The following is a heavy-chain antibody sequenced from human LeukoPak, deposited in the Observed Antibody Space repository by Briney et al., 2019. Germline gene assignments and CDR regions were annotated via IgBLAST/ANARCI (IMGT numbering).Heavy chain of an antibody. D-gene: IGHD6-13*01. V-gene: IGHV4-34*01. CDR3: ARISAAGTPDAFDI. Sequence: SETLSLTCAVYGGSFSGYYWSWIRQPPGKGLEWIGEINHSGSTNYNPSLKSRVTISVDTSKNQFSLKLSSVTAADTAVYYCARISAAGTPDAFDIWGQGTMVTVSS. CDR2: INHSGST. CDR1: GGSFSGYY. J-gene: IGHJ3*02.